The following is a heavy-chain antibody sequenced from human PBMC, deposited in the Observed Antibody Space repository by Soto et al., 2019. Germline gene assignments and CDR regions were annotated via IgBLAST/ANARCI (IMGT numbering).Heavy chain of an antibody. J-gene: IGHJ3*02. CDR3: AKDPAVNMIVGPPDYGTFDI. Sequence: PGGSLRLSCAASGFTFSRYAMNWVRQAPGKGLEWVSVISDSGGSTYYADSVKGRFTISRDNSKNTLYLQMNSLRAEDTAVYYCAKDPAVNMIVGPPDYGTFDIWGQGTMVTVSS. D-gene: IGHD3-22*01. CDR2: ISDSGGST. V-gene: IGHV3-23*01. CDR1: GFTFSRYA.